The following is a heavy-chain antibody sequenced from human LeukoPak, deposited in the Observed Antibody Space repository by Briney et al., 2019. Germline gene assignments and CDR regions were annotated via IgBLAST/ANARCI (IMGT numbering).Heavy chain of an antibody. Sequence: PGGSLRLSCAAPGFIFRSYSMNWVRQAPGKGLEWVSSISGSDNSAYFADSVKGRFTISRDNSKNTLSLQMNSLRAEDTAVYYCAKDRSAAAPYCFDYWGQGTLVTVSS. D-gene: IGHD6-13*01. V-gene: IGHV3-23*01. J-gene: IGHJ4*02. CDR2: ISGSDNSA. CDR1: GFIFRSYS. CDR3: AKDRSAAAPYCFDY.